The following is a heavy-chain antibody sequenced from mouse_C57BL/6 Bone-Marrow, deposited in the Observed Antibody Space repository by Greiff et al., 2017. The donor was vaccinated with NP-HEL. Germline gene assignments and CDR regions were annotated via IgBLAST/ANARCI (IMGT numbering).Heavy chain of an antibody. CDR2: IDPNSGGT. CDR1: GYTFTSYW. D-gene: IGHD1-1*01. J-gene: IGHJ1*03. CDR3: ARYYYGSRGWYFDV. Sequence: QVQLKQPGADLVKPGASVKLSCKASGYTFTSYWMHWVKQRPGRGLEWIGRIDPNSGGTKFNEKFKTKATLTVDKPSSTAYMQLSSLTSEDSAVYDCARYYYGSRGWYFDVWGTGTTVTVSS. V-gene: IGHV1-72*01.